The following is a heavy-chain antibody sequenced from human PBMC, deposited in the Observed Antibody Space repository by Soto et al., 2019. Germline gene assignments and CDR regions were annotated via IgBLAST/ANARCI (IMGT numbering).Heavy chain of an antibody. V-gene: IGHV1-2*02. CDR1: GYTFTVYY. J-gene: IGHJ5*02. Sequence: PSVNVSCKASGYTFTVYYMHWVRQAPGQGLEWMGWINPNSGDTNYAQKFQGRVTMTRDTSISTAYMELRSLRSDDAAVYYCASRYNYGSPWGQGTLVTVSS. D-gene: IGHD5-18*01. CDR2: INPNSGDT. CDR3: ASRYNYGSP.